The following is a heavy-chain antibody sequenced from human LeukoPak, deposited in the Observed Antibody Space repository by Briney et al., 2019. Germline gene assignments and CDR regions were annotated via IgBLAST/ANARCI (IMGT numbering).Heavy chain of an antibody. J-gene: IGHJ4*02. CDR1: GGSISSYY. Sequence: SETLSLTCTVSGGSISSYYWSWIRQPPGKGLEWIGYIFYSGSTNYNPSLKSRVTISVDMSKNQFSLKLRSVTAADTAVYYCAREFGGYNANYFDYWGQGTLVTVSS. CDR2: IFYSGST. D-gene: IGHD5-24*01. V-gene: IGHV4-59*01. CDR3: AREFGGYNANYFDY.